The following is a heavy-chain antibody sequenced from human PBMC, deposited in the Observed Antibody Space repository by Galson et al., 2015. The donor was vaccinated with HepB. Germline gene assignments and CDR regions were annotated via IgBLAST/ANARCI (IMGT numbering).Heavy chain of an antibody. Sequence: SLRLSCAASGFTFSSYSMNWVRQAPGKGLEWVSFISHRGDSIYYGDSVKGRFTVSRDNAKKSLYLEMDSLRAENTAMYYCAIDFVVVPTAAQFDPWGQGTLVTVSS. CDR3: AIDFVVVPTAAQFDP. D-gene: IGHD2-2*01. V-gene: IGHV3-21*01. CDR1: GFTFSSYS. CDR2: ISHRGDSI. J-gene: IGHJ5*02.